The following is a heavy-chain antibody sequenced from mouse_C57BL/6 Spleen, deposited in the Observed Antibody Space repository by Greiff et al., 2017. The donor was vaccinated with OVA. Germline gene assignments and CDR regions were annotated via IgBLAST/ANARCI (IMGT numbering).Heavy chain of an antibody. D-gene: IGHD2-4*01. V-gene: IGHV1-15*01. CDR3: TRHDYDAY. Sequence: QVQLQQSGAELVRPGASVTLSCKASGYTFTDYEMHWVKQTPVHGLEWIGAIDPETGGTAYNQKFQGKAILTADTSSSTAYMELRSLTSEDSAVYYCTRHDYDAYWGQGTLVTVSA. CDR2: IDPETGGT. J-gene: IGHJ3*01. CDR1: GYTFTDYE.